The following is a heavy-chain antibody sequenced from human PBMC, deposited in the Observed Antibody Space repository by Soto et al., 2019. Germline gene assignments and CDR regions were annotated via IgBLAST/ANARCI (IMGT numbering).Heavy chain of an antibody. CDR3: VRLIANSLLDY. CDR1: GGSISSGGYS. CDR2: IYHSGST. V-gene: IGHV4-30-2*01. J-gene: IGHJ4*02. D-gene: IGHD1-26*01. Sequence: SETLSLTCAVSGGSISSGGYSWSWIRQPPGKGLEWIGYIYHSGSTYYNPSLKSRVTISVDRSKNQFSLKLSSVTAADTAVYYCVRLIANSLLDYWGKGTLVTVSS.